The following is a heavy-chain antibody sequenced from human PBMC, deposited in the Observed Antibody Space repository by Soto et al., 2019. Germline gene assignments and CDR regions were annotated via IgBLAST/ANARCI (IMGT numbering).Heavy chain of an antibody. Sequence: SVKVSCKASGGTFSSYAISWVRQAPGQGLEWMGGIIPIFGTANYAQKFQGRVTITADESTSTAYMELSSLRSEDTAVYYCSRDAEESIAVAGTFDYWGQGTLVTVSS. D-gene: IGHD6-19*01. V-gene: IGHV1-69*13. CDR1: GGTFSSYA. CDR3: SRDAEESIAVAGTFDY. CDR2: IIPIFGTA. J-gene: IGHJ4*02.